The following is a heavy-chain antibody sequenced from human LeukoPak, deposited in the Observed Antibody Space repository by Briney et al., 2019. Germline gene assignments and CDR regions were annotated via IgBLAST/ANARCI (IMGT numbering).Heavy chain of an antibody. CDR1: GFTFSSYC. CDR2: INSDGSST. CDR3: ARDTTIVVVPAAIGDFDY. J-gene: IGHJ4*02. Sequence: PGGSLRLSCAASGFTFSSYCMHWVRQAPGKGLVWVSRINSDGSSTSYADSVKGRFTISRDNDKNTLYLQMNSLRDEDTAVYYCARDTTIVVVPAAIGDFDYWGQGTLVTVSS. V-gene: IGHV3-74*01. D-gene: IGHD2-2*02.